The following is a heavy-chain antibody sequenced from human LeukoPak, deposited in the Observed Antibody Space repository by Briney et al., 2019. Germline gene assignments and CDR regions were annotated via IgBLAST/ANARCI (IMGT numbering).Heavy chain of an antibody. D-gene: IGHD3-10*01. CDR2: IFHSRET. CDR1: GYSIRLGYY. V-gene: IGHV4-38-2*02. J-gene: IGHJ4*02. Sequence: SETLSLTCTVSGYSIRLGYYWGWIRQPPGKGLEWIGTIFHSRETQYNPSLQSRVTLSVDSSKNQFSLNLHSVTAADTAVYDCARLGPYGSGSYYKKPNFDYWGQGTLVTVSS. CDR3: ARLGPYGSGSYYKKPNFDY.